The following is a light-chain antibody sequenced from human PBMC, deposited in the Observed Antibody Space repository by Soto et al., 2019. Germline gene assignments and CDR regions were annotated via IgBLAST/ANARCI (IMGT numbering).Light chain of an antibody. CDR1: ISDVGGYNY. Sequence: QSALTQPASVSGSPGQSSTISCTGTISDVGGYNYVSWYQQYPGKAPKLMIYDVSNRPSGVSSRFSGSKSGNTASLTISGLQAEDEADSYCSSFTRSSSPYVFGTGTKVTVL. V-gene: IGLV2-14*03. J-gene: IGLJ1*01. CDR3: SSFTRSSSPYV. CDR2: DVS.